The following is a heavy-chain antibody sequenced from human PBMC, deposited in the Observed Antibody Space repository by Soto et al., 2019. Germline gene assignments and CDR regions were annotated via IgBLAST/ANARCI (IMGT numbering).Heavy chain of an antibody. V-gene: IGHV4-39*07. CDR3: ATSARGYYYGMDV. J-gene: IGHJ6*02. Sequence: SETLSLTCTVSGGSIDSGDYYWSWIRQPPGKGLEWIGSIYHSGSTYYNPSLKSRVTISVDRSKNQFSLKLSSVTAADTAVYYCATSARGYYYGMDVWGQGTTVTVSS. D-gene: IGHD6-6*01. CDR2: IYHSGST. CDR1: GGSIDSGDYY.